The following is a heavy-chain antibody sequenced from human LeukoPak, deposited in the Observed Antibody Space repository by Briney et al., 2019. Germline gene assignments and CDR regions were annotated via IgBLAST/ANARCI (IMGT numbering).Heavy chain of an antibody. Sequence: ASVKVSCKASGYTFTSYGISWVRQAPGQGLEWMGWISAYNGNTNYAQKLQGRVTMTTDTSISTAYMELSRLRSDDTAVYYCARGGQEVLEIVDYMDVWGKGTTVTVSS. V-gene: IGHV1-18*01. CDR1: GYTFTSYG. CDR3: ARGGQEVLEIVDYMDV. CDR2: ISAYNGNT. D-gene: IGHD1-26*01. J-gene: IGHJ6*03.